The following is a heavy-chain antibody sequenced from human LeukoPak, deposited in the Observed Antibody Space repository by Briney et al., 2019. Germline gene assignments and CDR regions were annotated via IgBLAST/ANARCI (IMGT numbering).Heavy chain of an antibody. J-gene: IGHJ4*02. D-gene: IGHD6-13*01. CDR1: GGSFSGYY. CDR2: INHTGST. V-gene: IGHV4-34*01. Sequence: SETLSLTCAVYGGSFSGYYWSWIRQVPEKGLEWIGEINHTGSTNCNPSLKSRVTISVDTSKNQFSLRLSSVTAADTAVYYCARGSENTAAGTGYYFDFWGQGTLVTASS. CDR3: ARGSENTAAGTGYYFDF.